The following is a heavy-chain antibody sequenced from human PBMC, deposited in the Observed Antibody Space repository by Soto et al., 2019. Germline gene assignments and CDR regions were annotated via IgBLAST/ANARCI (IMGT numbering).Heavy chain of an antibody. D-gene: IGHD1-26*01. CDR3: ASGRAVTGGWFDP. J-gene: IGHJ5*02. Sequence: PSETLSLTCAVSGGSISSGGYSWSWIRQPPGKGLEWIGYSYHSGSTYYNPSLKSRVTISVDRSKNQFSLKLRSVTAADTAVFYCASGRAVTGGWFDPWGQGTLVTVSS. CDR2: SYHSGST. V-gene: IGHV4-30-2*01. CDR1: GGSISSGGYS.